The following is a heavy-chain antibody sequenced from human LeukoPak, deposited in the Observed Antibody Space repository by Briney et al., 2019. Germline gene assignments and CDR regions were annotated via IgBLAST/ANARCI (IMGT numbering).Heavy chain of an antibody. J-gene: IGHJ4*02. Sequence: GGSLRLSCAASGFTFSSYAMSWVRQAPGKGLEWVSAISGSGGSTYYADSVKGRFTISRDNSKNTLYLQMNSLRAEDTAVYYCAKDPFGPVCSSTSSPPGYGGQGTLVTVSS. CDR1: GFTFSSYA. V-gene: IGHV3-23*01. CDR3: AKDPFGPVCSSTSSPPGY. CDR2: ISGSGGST. D-gene: IGHD2-2*01.